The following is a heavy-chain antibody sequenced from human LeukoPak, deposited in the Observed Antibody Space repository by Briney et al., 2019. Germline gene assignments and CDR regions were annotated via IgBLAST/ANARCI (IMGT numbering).Heavy chain of an antibody. J-gene: IGHJ3*02. V-gene: IGHV1-2*02. CDR3: ARGSSPWGMIVVVTPRDAFDI. CDR2: INPNSGGT. CDR1: GYTFNGYY. D-gene: IGHD3-22*01. Sequence: GASVKVSCKASGYTFNGYYKHWVRQAPGQGLEWMGWINPNSGGTNYAQKFQGRVTMTRDTSISTAYMELSRLRSDDTAMYYCARGSSPWGMIVVVTPRDAFDIWGQGTMLTVSS.